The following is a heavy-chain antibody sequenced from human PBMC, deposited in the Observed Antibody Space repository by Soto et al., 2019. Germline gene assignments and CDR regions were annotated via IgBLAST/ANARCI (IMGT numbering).Heavy chain of an antibody. Sequence: QITLKESGPTLVKPTQTLTLTCTFSGFSLSSTRMAVGWIRQPPGKALEWLALIYWDDDKRYSPFLKSRLTISNNPPXNQVVLTMSNMDPVETARYYCAHIVVAGLGYYFDYWGQGTLVTVSS. CDR2: IYWDDDK. CDR3: AHIVVAGLGYYFDY. V-gene: IGHV2-5*02. J-gene: IGHJ4*02. D-gene: IGHD6-19*01. CDR1: GFSLSSTRMA.